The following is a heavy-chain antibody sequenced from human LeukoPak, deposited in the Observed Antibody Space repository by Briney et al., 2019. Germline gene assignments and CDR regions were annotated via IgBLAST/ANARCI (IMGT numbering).Heavy chain of an antibody. V-gene: IGHV3-15*01. CDR3: ATKPVSGSSEYYFDY. D-gene: IGHD3-16*01. Sequence: PGGSLRLSCAASGFTFSNVLMSWVRQAPAKGLEWVGRIKSQTDHGTTDYAAPVKGRFTISRDDSKNTLYLEMNSLKTEDSAVYYCATKPVSGSSEYYFDYWGQGTLVTVSS. J-gene: IGHJ4*02. CDR2: IKSQTDHGTT. CDR1: GFTFSNVL.